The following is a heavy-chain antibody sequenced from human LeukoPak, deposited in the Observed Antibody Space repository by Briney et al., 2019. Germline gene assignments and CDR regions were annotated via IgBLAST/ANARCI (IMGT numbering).Heavy chain of an antibody. D-gene: IGHD7-27*01. CDR1: GFTFSSYG. CDR3: AKLIGSTLGYDY. CDR2: ISYDGSNK. V-gene: IGHV3-30*18. J-gene: IGHJ4*02. Sequence: GRSLRLSCAASGFTFSSYGMHWVRQAPGKGLEWVAVISYDGSNKYYADSVKGRFTISRDNSKNTLYLQMNSLRAEDTAVYYCAKLIGSTLGYDYWGQGTLVTVSS.